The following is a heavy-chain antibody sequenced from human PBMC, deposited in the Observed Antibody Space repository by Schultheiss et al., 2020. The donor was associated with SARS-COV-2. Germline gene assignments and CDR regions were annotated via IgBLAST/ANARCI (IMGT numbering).Heavy chain of an antibody. V-gene: IGHV4-61*01. CDR3: ARVGGSSSWTYFDF. J-gene: IGHJ4*02. CDR2: IYTSGST. CDR1: GGSVSSGSYY. D-gene: IGHD6-13*01. Sequence: SETLSLTCTVSGGSVSSGSYYWSWIRQHPGKGLEWIGRIYTSGSTNYNPSLKSRVTMSVDTSKNQFSLKLSSVTAADTAVYYCARVGGSSSWTYFDFWGQGTLVTVSS.